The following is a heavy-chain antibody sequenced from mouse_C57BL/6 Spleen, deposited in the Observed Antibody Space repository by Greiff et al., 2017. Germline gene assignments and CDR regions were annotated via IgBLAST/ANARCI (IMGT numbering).Heavy chain of an antibody. Sequence: QVHVKQPGAELVKPGASVKMSCKASGYTFTSYWITWVKQRPGQGLEWIGDIYPGSGSTNYNEKFKSKATLTVDTSSSTAYMQLSSLTSEDSAVYYCARFFVGAMDYWGQGTSVTVSS. V-gene: IGHV1-55*01. J-gene: IGHJ4*01. D-gene: IGHD3-1*01. CDR1: GYTFTSYW. CDR3: ARFFVGAMDY. CDR2: IYPGSGST.